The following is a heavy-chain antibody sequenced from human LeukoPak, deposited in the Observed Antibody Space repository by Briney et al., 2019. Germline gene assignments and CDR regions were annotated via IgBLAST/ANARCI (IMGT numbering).Heavy chain of an antibody. CDR3: ARSDGYGLVGI. V-gene: IGHV4-39*07. CDR1: GVSISSGSNY. J-gene: IGHJ3*02. Sequence: SETLSLTCRVSGVSISSGSNYWGWIRQPPGKTLEWIGSIYSSGSTYYNSSLKSRVIIIDTAKNHFSLNLSSVTAADTAVYYCARSDGYGLVGIWGQGTMVTVSS. D-gene: IGHD3-10*01. CDR2: IYSSGST.